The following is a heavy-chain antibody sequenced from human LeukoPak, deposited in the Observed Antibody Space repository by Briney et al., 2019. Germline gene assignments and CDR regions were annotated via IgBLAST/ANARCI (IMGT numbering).Heavy chain of an antibody. CDR2: IIPILGIA. Sequence: SVKVSCKASGGTFSSYAISWVRQVPGQGLEWMGRIIPILGIANYAQKFQGRVTITADKSTSTAYMELSSLRSEDTAVYYCARVYGPYGMDVWGQGTTVTVSS. J-gene: IGHJ6*02. V-gene: IGHV1-69*04. CDR3: ARVYGPYGMDV. CDR1: GGTFSSYA. D-gene: IGHD3-10*01.